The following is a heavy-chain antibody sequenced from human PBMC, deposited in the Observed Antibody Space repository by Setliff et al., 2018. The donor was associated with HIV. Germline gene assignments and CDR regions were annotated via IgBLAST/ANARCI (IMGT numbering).Heavy chain of an antibody. CDR3: ARVGWDYYDSSGVGEFDY. Sequence: PSETLSLTCTVSGYSISSGYYWGWIRQPPGKGLEWIGSIYYSGRTYHNPSLKSRVTISVDTSKNQFSLKLSSVTAADTAVYYCARVGWDYYDSSGVGEFDYWGQGTLVTVSS. J-gene: IGHJ4*02. D-gene: IGHD3-22*01. CDR1: GYSISSGYY. V-gene: IGHV4-38-2*02. CDR2: IYYSGRT.